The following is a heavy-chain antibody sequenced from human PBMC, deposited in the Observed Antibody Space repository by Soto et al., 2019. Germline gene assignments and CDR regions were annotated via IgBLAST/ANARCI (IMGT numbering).Heavy chain of an antibody. CDR3: ARGPDYYASGIYYYGMDV. Sequence: VQLVQSGAEVKKPGSSVKVSCKASGGTFSSYAISWVRQAPGQGLEWMGGFIPIFGTANYAQKFQGRVTITADESTSTAYMELSSLRSEDTAVYYCARGPDYYASGIYYYGMDVWGQGTTFTVS. CDR2: FIPIFGTA. D-gene: IGHD3-22*01. CDR1: GGTFSSYA. V-gene: IGHV1-69*01. J-gene: IGHJ6*02.